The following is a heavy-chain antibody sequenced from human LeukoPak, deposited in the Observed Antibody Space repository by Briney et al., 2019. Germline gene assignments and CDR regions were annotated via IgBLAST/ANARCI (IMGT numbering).Heavy chain of an antibody. CDR3: AKGPGRYREVSSFDS. J-gene: IGHJ4*02. CDR1: GFTFTTFT. CDR2: INRGGGGT. Sequence: GGSLRLSCAASGFTFTTFTMNWVRQAPGKGLEWVSAINRGGGGTYYADFVKGRFTISRDNSENTLYLQMNSLRAEDTATYYCAKGPGRYREVSSFDSWGQGTQVTVSS. D-gene: IGHD3-10*01. V-gene: IGHV3-23*01.